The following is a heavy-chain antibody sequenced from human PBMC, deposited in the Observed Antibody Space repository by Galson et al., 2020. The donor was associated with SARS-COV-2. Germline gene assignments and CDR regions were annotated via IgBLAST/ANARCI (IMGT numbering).Heavy chain of an antibody. CDR2: IYTSGNT. J-gene: IGHJ6*02. CDR1: GASIRSGRYH. CDR3: ARGEFLEFYYDGMDV. Sequence: TLSLTCTVSGASIRSGRYHWSWIRQPAGKGLESTGRIYTSGNTNYNPSLKSRVTISLDTSKNQFSLRLRSVTAADTAVYYCARGEFLEFYYDGMDVWGQGTTVTVSS. D-gene: IGHD3-3*01. V-gene: IGHV4-61*02.